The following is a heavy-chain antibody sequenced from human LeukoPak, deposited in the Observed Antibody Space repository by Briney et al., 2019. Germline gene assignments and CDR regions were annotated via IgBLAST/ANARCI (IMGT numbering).Heavy chain of an antibody. Sequence: GGSLRLSCSASGFTFSSHWMHWVRQPPGKGLAWVSRINGDGSETSYAGSVTGRFITSRDNARNTLHLQMGSLRVEDTAVYYCATGSGDYGDPFDYWGQGTLVTVSS. V-gene: IGHV3-74*01. J-gene: IGHJ4*02. CDR1: GFTFSSHW. CDR2: INGDGSET. D-gene: IGHD4-17*01. CDR3: ATGSGDYGDPFDY.